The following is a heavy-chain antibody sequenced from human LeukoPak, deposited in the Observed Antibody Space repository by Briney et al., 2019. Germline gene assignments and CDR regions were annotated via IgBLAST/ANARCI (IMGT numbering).Heavy chain of an antibody. Sequence: PSETLSLTCTVSGVSISSYYWSWIRQPAGKGLEWIGRIYASGSTNYNPSLKSRVTMSVDTSQSQFSLKLISVTAADTAVYYCARDPRGIVGANHNSFDPWGQGTLVTVYS. V-gene: IGHV4-4*07. CDR3: ARDPRGIVGANHNSFDP. CDR1: GVSISSYY. D-gene: IGHD1-26*01. CDR2: IYASGST. J-gene: IGHJ5*02.